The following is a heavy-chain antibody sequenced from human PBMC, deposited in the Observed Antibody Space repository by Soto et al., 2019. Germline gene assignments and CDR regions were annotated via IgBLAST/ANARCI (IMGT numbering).Heavy chain of an antibody. J-gene: IGHJ4*02. CDR2: IWYDGSNK. CDR3: AKDSSGYYNGFDY. D-gene: IGHD3-22*01. Sequence: QVQLVESGGGVVQPGRSLRLSCAASGFTFSSYGMHWVRQAPGKGLEWVAVIWYDGSNKYYADSVKGRFTISRDNSKNTLYLQMNSLRAEDTAVYYCAKDSSGYYNGFDYWGQGTLVTVSS. V-gene: IGHV3-33*06. CDR1: GFTFSSYG.